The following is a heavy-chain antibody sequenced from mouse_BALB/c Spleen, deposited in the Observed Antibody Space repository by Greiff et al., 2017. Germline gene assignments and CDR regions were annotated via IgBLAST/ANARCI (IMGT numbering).Heavy chain of an antibody. CDR3: ARSTMITGWFAY. V-gene: IGHV5-9*03. Sequence: EVQGVESGGGLVKPGGSLKLSCAASGFTFSSYTMSWVRQTPEKRLEWVATISSGGGNTYYPDSVKGRFTISRDNAKNNLYLQMSSLRSEDTALYYCARSTMITGWFAYWGQGTLVTVSA. CDR2: ISSGGGNT. J-gene: IGHJ3*01. CDR1: GFTFSSYT. D-gene: IGHD2-4*01.